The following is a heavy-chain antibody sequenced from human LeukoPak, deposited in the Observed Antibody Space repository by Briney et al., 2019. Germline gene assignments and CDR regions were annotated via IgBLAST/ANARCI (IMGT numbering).Heavy chain of an antibody. D-gene: IGHD2-15*01. CDR1: GFTFSSYS. V-gene: IGHV3-21*01. Sequence: PGGSVRLSCAASGFTFSSYSMNWVRQAPGKGLEGVSSISSSSSYIYYADSMKGRFTISRDNAKNSLYPQMNSLRAEDTAVYYCAREGVVVVAAARLDYYYYYYMDVWGKGTTVTVSS. J-gene: IGHJ6*03. CDR3: AREGVVVVAAARLDYYYYYYMDV. CDR2: ISSSSSYI.